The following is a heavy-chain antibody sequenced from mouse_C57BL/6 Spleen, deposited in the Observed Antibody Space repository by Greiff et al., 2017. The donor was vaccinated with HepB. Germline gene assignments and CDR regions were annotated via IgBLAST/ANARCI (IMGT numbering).Heavy chain of an antibody. V-gene: IGHV1-15*01. D-gene: IGHD1-3*01. CDR3: SRGFSSAY. CDR1: GYTFTDYE. CDR2: IDPETGGT. J-gene: IGHJ3*01. Sequence: VQLQQSGAELVRPGASVTLSCKASGYTFTDYEMHWVKQTPVHGLEWIGAIDPETGGTAYNQKFKGKAILTADKSSSTAYMELRSLTSEDSAVYYCSRGFSSAYWGQGTLVTVSA.